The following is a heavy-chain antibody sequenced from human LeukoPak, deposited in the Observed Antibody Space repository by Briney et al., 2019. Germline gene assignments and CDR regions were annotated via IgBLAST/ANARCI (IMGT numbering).Heavy chain of an antibody. J-gene: IGHJ4*02. Sequence: SETLSLTCTVPGGSISSGGYYWSWIRQHPGKGLEWIGYIYYSGSTYYNPSLKSRVTISVDTSKNQFSLKLSSVTAADTAVYYCAGLGYSYGSTKTPFDYWGQGTLVTVSS. CDR1: GGSISSGGYY. CDR3: AGLGYSYGSTKTPFDY. D-gene: IGHD5-18*01. CDR2: IYYSGST. V-gene: IGHV4-31*03.